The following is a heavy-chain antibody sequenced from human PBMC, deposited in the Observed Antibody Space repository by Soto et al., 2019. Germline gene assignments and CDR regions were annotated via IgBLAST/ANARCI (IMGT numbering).Heavy chain of an antibody. CDR1: GFTFSNYA. CDR2: ISGSGSSA. J-gene: IGHJ4*02. V-gene: IGHV3-23*01. CDR3: ARGFATTGYLVDY. Sequence: GGSLRLSCAASGFTFSNYAMTWVRQAPGKGLQWVSAISGSGSSAKYADSVKGRFTISRDNSKSTLSLQMNSLRGEDTAVYFCARGFATTGYLVDYWGQGTLVTVSS. D-gene: IGHD3-9*01.